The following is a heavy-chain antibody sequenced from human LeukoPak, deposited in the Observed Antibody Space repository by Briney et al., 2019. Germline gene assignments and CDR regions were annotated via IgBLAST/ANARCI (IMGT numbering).Heavy chain of an antibody. V-gene: IGHV4-38-2*01. J-gene: IGHJ5*02. D-gene: IGHD1-1*01. Sequence: SETLSLTCSVSGYSINSGYYWGWIRQPPGKGLEWIGSIYYSGSTYYNPSLKSRVTISVDTSKNQFSLKLSSVTAADTAVYYCARRSGEFDPWGQGTLVTVSS. CDR3: ARRSGEFDP. CDR2: IYYSGST. CDR1: GYSINSGYY.